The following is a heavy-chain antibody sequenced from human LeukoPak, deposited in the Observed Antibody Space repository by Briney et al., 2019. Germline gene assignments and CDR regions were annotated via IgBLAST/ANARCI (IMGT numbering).Heavy chain of an antibody. D-gene: IGHD3-22*01. CDR2: IYYSGST. CDR3: ARRGHYYDSSGYYYAFDY. Sequence: SETLSLTCTVPGGSISSYYWSWIRQPPGKGLEWIGYIYYSGSTNYNPSLKSRVTISVETSKDQFSLKLSSVTAADTAVYYCARRGHYYDSSGYYYAFDYWGQGTLVTVSS. V-gene: IGHV4-59*08. CDR1: GGSISSYY. J-gene: IGHJ4*02.